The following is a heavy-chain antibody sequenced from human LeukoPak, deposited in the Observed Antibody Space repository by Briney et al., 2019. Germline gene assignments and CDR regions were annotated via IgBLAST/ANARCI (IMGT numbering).Heavy chain of an antibody. CDR2: IYSTGIT. CDR1: GFNVSAKS. D-gene: IGHD3-10*01. CDR3: ARSPHALWFGGGAFDF. V-gene: IGHV3-53*01. J-gene: IGHJ4*02. Sequence: GGSLRVSCAASGFNVSAKSMSWIRQTPEKGLEWVSVIYSTGITAYADSVKGRFSISRDNSKNTLALQMNSLRVEDTAVYYCARSPHALWFGGGAFDFWGQGTRVTVSS.